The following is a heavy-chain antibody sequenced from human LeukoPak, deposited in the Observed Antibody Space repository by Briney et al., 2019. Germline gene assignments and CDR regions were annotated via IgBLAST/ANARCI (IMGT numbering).Heavy chain of an antibody. CDR1: GGFNTHYY. CDR3: ARGQWLPVFDY. J-gene: IGHJ4*02. CDR2: IYHSGST. V-gene: IGHV4-59*01. Sequence: SETLSLTCSVSGGFNTHYYWSWIRQPPGKGLEWIGYIYHSGSTNYNPSLKSRVTISVDTSKNHFSLKLSSVTASDTAVYYCARGQWLPVFDYWGQGTLVTVSS. D-gene: IGHD3-22*01.